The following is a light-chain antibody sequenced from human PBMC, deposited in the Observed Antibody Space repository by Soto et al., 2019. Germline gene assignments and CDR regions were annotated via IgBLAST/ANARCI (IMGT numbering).Light chain of an antibody. CDR2: GAS. CDR1: QSVNNNY. V-gene: IGKV3-20*01. J-gene: IGKJ4*01. Sequence: EFVLTQSPGTLSLSPGEGATLSCRASQSVNNNYLAWYQQKPGQAPRLLIYGASKRATGIPDRFSGSGSGTDFTLTISRLEPEDFAVYYCHQYSNLPVTFGGGTKVDIK. CDR3: HQYSNLPVT.